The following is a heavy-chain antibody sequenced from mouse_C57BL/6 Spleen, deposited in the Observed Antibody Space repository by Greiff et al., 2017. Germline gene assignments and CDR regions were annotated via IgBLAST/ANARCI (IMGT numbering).Heavy chain of an antibody. D-gene: IGHD4-1*01. CDR1: GYAFSSSW. Sequence: QVQLQQSGPELVKPGASVKISCKASGYAFSSSWMNWVKQRPGKGLEWIGRIYPGDGDTNYNGKFKGKATLTADKSSSTAYMQLSSLTSEDSAVXFCAREGTGLDYWGQGTTLTVSS. J-gene: IGHJ2*01. V-gene: IGHV1-82*01. CDR2: IYPGDGDT. CDR3: AREGTGLDY.